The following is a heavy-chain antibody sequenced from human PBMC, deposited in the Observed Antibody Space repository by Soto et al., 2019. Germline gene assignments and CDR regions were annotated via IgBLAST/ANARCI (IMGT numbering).Heavy chain of an antibody. Sequence: EVQLLESGGGLVQPGGSLRLSCAASGFSFTTYSMSWVRQAPGKGLEWVSTISNSRGITYYADSVKGRFTISRDISKNTLSLQMNGLRAEDTALYYCAKPYYYDSGSYYVADNWGQGTLVTVSS. V-gene: IGHV3-23*01. J-gene: IGHJ4*02. CDR3: AKPYYYDSGSYYVADN. D-gene: IGHD3-10*01. CDR2: ISNSRGIT. CDR1: GFSFTTYS.